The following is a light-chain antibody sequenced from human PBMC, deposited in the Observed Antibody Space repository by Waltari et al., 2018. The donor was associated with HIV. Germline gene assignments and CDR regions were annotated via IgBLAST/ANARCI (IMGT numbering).Light chain of an antibody. Sequence: DIQMTQSPSSLSAFVGDRVSITCRASQSISSSLVWYQQKPGKDPKLLISGASGLRSGVPSRFSGDGSGTDFTLTISSLQPEDFATYYCQQSYALPATFGQGTKVEIK. J-gene: IGKJ1*01. V-gene: IGKV1-39*01. CDR3: QQSYALPAT. CDR2: GAS. CDR1: QSISSS.